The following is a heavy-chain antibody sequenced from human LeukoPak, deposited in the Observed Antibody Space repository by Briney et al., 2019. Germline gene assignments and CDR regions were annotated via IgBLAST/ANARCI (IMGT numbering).Heavy chain of an antibody. V-gene: IGHV1-69*06. CDR1: GYTFTSYG. D-gene: IGHD3-22*01. CDR2: IIPIFGTA. CDR3: ARSRLYYYDSSGYYPSYYFDY. Sequence: SVKVSCKASGYTFTSYGISWVRQAPGQGLEWMGGIIPIFGTANYAQKFQGRVTITADKSTSTAYMELSSLRSEDTAVYYCARSRLYYYDSSGYYPSYYFDYWGQGTLVTVSS. J-gene: IGHJ4*02.